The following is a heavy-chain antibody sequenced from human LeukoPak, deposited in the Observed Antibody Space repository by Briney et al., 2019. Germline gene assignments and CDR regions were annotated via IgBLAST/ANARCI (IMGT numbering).Heavy chain of an antibody. CDR3: ARARNGGDFDY. CDR2: IYSGGST. V-gene: IGHV3-53*01. D-gene: IGHD3-16*01. CDR1: GFTVSSNY. J-gene: IGHJ4*02. Sequence: QPGGSLRLSCAASGFTVSSNYMSWVRQAPGKGLEWVAVIYSGGSTYYADSVKARFTISRDNSKNTLYLQMNSLRAEGTDVYYCARARNGGDFDYWGQGTLVTVSS.